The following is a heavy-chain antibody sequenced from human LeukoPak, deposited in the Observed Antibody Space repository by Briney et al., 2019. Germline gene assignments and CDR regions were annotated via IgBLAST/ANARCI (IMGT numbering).Heavy chain of an antibody. CDR3: SRENGAFSPFGY. V-gene: IGHV4-4*02. CDR2: ISLTRLT. J-gene: IGHJ4*02. Sequence: PSETLSLTCGVSGGPISNTNWWSWVRPPPGQGLEWIGEISLTRLTHYNPSLESRVTVSLDKFKDQLSLNLTSVTAADTAVYYCSRENGAFSPFGYWGQGTLVTVLS. D-gene: IGHD2/OR15-2a*01. CDR1: GGPISNTNW.